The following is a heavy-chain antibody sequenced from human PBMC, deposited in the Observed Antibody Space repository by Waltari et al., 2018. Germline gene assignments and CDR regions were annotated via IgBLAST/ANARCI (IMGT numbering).Heavy chain of an antibody. J-gene: IGHJ6*03. CDR2: IIPTLGTA. CDR1: GGTFRSYD. Sequence: QVQLVQSGAEVKKPGYSVKVSCKASGGTFRSYDFSWVRQAPGQGREWMGGIIPTLGTANYAQKFQGRVTITADESTSTAYMELSSLRSEDTAVYYCARERGGIVATSNYYYYYMDVWGKGTTVTVSS. CDR3: ARERGGIVATSNYYYYYMDV. V-gene: IGHV1-69*11. D-gene: IGHD5-12*01.